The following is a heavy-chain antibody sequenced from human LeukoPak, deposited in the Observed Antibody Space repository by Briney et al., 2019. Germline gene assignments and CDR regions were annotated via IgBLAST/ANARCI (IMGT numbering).Heavy chain of an antibody. CDR3: ARDGRGYCSSTSCYRLYDYGMDV. CDR1: GGSISSYY. J-gene: IGHJ6*02. Sequence: PSETLSLTCTVSGGSISSYYWSWIRQPPGKGLEWIGYIYYSGSTNYNPSLKSRVTISVDTSKNQFSLKLSSVTAADTAVYYCARDGRGYCSSTSCYRLYDYGMDVWGQGTTVTVSS. CDR2: IYYSGST. D-gene: IGHD2-2*01. V-gene: IGHV4-59*01.